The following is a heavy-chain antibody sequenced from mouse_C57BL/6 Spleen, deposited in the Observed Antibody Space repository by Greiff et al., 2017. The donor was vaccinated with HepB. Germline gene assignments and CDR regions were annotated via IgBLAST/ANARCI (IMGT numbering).Heavy chain of an antibody. CDR3: ARDYYYGSSYGFAY. CDR2: ISDGGSYT. Sequence: EVKVVESGGGLVKPGGSLKLSCAASGFTFSSYAMSWVRQTPEKRLEWVATISDGGSYTYYPDNVKGRFTISRDNAKHNLYLQMSHLKSEDTAMYYCARDYYYGSSYGFAYWGQGTLVTVSA. D-gene: IGHD1-1*01. J-gene: IGHJ3*01. CDR1: GFTFSSYA. V-gene: IGHV5-4*01.